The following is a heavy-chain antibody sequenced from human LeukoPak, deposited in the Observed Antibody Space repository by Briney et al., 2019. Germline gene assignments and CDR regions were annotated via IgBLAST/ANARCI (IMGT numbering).Heavy chain of an antibody. V-gene: IGHV4-34*01. J-gene: IGHJ5*02. Sequence: SETLSLTCAVYGGSFSGYYWSWIRQPPGKGLEWIGEINHSGSTNYNPSLKSRVTISVDTSKNQFSLKLSSVTAADTAVYYCARDPTGGNWFDPWGQGTLVTVSS. CDR3: ARDPTGGNWFDP. CDR2: INHSGST. CDR1: GGSFSGYY. D-gene: IGHD7-27*01.